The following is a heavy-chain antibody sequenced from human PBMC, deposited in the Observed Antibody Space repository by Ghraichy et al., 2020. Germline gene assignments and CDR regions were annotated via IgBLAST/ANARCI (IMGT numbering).Heavy chain of an antibody. Sequence: SETLSLTCTVSGGSVSSGSYYWSWIRQPPGKGLEWIGYFYYSGNTNYNPSLKSRVTISVDTSKNQLSLKLSSVTAADTAVYYCPRAPVLRFLEWKHTFAICCPGTMLTFSS. CDR3: PRAPVLRFLEWKHTFAI. V-gene: IGHV4-61*01. J-gene: IGHJ3*02. D-gene: IGHD3-3*01. CDR1: GGSVSSGSYY. CDR2: FYYSGNT.